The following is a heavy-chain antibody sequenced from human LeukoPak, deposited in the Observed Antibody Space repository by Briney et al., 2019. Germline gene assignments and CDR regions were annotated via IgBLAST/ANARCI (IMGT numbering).Heavy chain of an antibody. Sequence: ASVKVSCKASGYTFTSYDINWVRQATGQGLEWMGWMNPNSGNTGYAQKFQGRVTMTRNTSISTAYMELSSLRSEDTAVYYCTTDRVYDFWSGYFFDYWGQGTLVTVSS. CDR1: GYTFTSYD. J-gene: IGHJ4*02. D-gene: IGHD3-3*01. V-gene: IGHV1-8*01. CDR3: TTDRVYDFWSGYFFDY. CDR2: MNPNSGNT.